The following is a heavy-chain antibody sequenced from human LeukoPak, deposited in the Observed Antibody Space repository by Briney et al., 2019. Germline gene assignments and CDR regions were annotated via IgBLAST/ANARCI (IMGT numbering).Heavy chain of an antibody. CDR2: INPDSGGT. D-gene: IGHD2-2*02. J-gene: IGHJ4*02. CDR1: GYTFTGYY. CDR3: ARLREGLYHFDS. Sequence: ASVKVSCKASGYTFTGYYMHWMRQAPGQGLEWMGWINPDSGGTKYAQSLQGRVTMTRDTSISTAYMELSRLGSDDTAVYYCARLREGLYHFDSWGQGTLVTVSS. V-gene: IGHV1-2*02.